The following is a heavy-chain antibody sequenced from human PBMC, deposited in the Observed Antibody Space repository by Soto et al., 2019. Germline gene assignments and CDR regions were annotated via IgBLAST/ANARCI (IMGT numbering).Heavy chain of an antibody. CDR3: ARVTRPMVVIHSDAFDI. J-gene: IGHJ3*02. Sequence: GGSLRLSCAASGFTFSSYSMNWVRQAPGKWLEWVSSISSSSSYIYYADSVKGLFTISRDNAKNSLYLQMNSLSAEDTAVYYCARVTRPMVVIHSDAFDIWGQGTMVTVSS. CDR1: GFTFSSYS. V-gene: IGHV3-21*01. CDR2: ISSSSSYI. D-gene: IGHD3-22*01.